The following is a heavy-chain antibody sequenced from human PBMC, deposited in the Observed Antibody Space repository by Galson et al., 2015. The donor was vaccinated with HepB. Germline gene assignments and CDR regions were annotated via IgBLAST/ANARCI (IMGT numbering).Heavy chain of an antibody. V-gene: IGHV1-8*01. CDR1: VYTFTTYD. CDR3: TRGPRNYGFDY. CDR2: MNPISGNT. Sequence: SAKVSCKASVYTFTTYDFNWVRQATGQGPEWMGWMNPISGNTGYALKFQGRVTMTRDTSISTIYMELSSLRSEDTAVYYCTRGPRNYGFDYWGQGTLVTVSS. D-gene: IGHD1-7*01. J-gene: IGHJ4*02.